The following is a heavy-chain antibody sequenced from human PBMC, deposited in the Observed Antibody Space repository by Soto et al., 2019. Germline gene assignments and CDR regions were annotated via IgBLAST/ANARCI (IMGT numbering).Heavy chain of an antibody. CDR2: IIPIFGTA. CDR3: AGVFSDEKSKYYFDY. CDR1: GGTFSNYV. D-gene: IGHD1-26*01. J-gene: IGHJ4*02. Sequence: QVQLVQSGAEVKKPGSSVKVSRKASGGTFSNYVISWVRQAPGQGLEWMGGIIPIFGTANYAQKFQGRVTITADGSTNTAYMELSSLRSEDTAVYYCAGVFSDEKSKYYFDYWGQGTLVTVSS. V-gene: IGHV1-69*01.